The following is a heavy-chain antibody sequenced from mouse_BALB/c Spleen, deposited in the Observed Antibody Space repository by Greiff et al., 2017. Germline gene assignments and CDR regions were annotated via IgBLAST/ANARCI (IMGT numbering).Heavy chain of an antibody. D-gene: IGHD2-14*01. CDR3: ARSGYENYYAMDY. Sequence: VQLKESGAELVKPGASVKLSCTASGFNIKDTYMHWVKQRPEQGLEWIGRIDPANGNTKYDPKFQGKATITADTSSNTAYLQLSSLTSEDTAVYYCARSGYENYYAMDYGGQGTSVTVSS. V-gene: IGHV14-3*02. CDR2: IDPANGNT. CDR1: GFNIKDTY. J-gene: IGHJ4*01.